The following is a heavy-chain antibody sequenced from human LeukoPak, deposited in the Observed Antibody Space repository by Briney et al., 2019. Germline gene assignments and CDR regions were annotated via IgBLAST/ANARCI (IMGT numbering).Heavy chain of an antibody. D-gene: IGHD3-10*01. CDR3: ARGLTYYYGSGVDY. CDR2: IKQDGSEK. CDR1: GFTFSSYW. J-gene: IGHJ4*02. V-gene: IGHV3-7*01. Sequence: GGSLTLSCAASGFTFSSYWMSWVRRAPGKGLEWVANIKQDGSEKYYVDSVKGRFTISRDNAKNSLYLQMNSLRAEDTAVYYCARGLTYYYGSGVDYWGQGTLVTVSS.